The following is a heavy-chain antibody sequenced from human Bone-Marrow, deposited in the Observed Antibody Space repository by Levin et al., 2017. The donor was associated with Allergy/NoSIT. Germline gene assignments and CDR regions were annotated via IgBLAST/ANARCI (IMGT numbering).Heavy chain of an antibody. J-gene: IGHJ2*01. Sequence: GGSLRLSCAASGFTFSSYAMSWVRQAPGKGLEWVSAISGSGGSTYYADSVKGRFTISRDNSKNTLYLQMNSLRAEDTAVYYCAKDAAQIITMVRGVSFWYFDLWGRGTLVTVSS. V-gene: IGHV3-23*01. CDR2: ISGSGGST. CDR1: GFTFSSYA. D-gene: IGHD3-10*01. CDR3: AKDAAQIITMVRGVSFWYFDL.